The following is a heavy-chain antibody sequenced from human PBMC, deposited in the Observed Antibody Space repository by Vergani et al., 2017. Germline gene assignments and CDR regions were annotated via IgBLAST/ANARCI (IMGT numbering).Heavy chain of an antibody. D-gene: IGHD3-22*01. CDR2: IKQDGSEK. V-gene: IGHV3-7*01. CDR1: GFTFSSYW. Sequence: EVQLVESGGGLVQPGGSLRLSCGASGFTFSSYWMSWVRQAPGKGLEWVANIKQDGSEKYYVDSVKGRFTISRDNAKNSLYLEMNSLRAEDTAVYYCARGRLYYYDSSGYFDYWGQGTLVTVSS. J-gene: IGHJ4*02. CDR3: ARGRLYYYDSSGYFDY.